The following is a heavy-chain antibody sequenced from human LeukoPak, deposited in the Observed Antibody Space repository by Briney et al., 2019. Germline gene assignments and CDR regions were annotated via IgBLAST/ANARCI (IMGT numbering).Heavy chain of an antibody. CDR1: GYTFTSYD. Sequence: ASVKVSCKASGYTFTSYDINWVRQATGQGLEWMGWMNPNSGNTGYAQKFQGRVTMTRNTSISTAYMELSSLRSEDTAVYYCTLSAVAGTYYYYYMDVWGKGTTVTISS. J-gene: IGHJ6*03. V-gene: IGHV1-8*01. CDR2: MNPNSGNT. CDR3: TLSAVAGTYYYYYMDV. D-gene: IGHD6-19*01.